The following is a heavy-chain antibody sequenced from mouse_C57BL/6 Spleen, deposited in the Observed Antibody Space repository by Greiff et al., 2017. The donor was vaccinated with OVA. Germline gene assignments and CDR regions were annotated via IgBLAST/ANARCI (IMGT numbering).Heavy chain of an antibody. V-gene: IGHV3-6*01. J-gene: IGHJ4*01. Sequence: VQLQQSGPGLVKPSQSLSLTCSVTGYSITSGYYWNWIRQFPGNKLEWMGYISYDGSNNYNPSLKNRISITRDTSKNQFFLKLKSVTTEDTATYDCAREGGYDGYAMDYWGQGTSVTVSS. D-gene: IGHD2-2*01. CDR1: GYSITSGYY. CDR3: AREGGYDGYAMDY. CDR2: ISYDGSN.